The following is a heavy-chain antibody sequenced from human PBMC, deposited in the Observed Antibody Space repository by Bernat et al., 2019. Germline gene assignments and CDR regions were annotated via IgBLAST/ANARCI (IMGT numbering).Heavy chain of an antibody. J-gene: IGHJ4*02. Sequence: EVQLVESGGGLIQPGGSLRLSCAASGFSVSSNYMSWVRQAPGKGLEGVSVIYSDGSTHYADAVKGRFTISRDNFKNTLYLQMKSLRAEDTAVYYCARVVHDGGNSGPFDYWGQGTLVAVSS. CDR1: GFSVSSNY. V-gene: IGHV3-53*01. CDR2: IYSDGST. D-gene: IGHD4-23*01. CDR3: ARVVHDGGNSGPFDY.